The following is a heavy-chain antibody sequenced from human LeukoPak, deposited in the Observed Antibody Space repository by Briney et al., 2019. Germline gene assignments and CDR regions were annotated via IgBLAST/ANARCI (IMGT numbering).Heavy chain of an antibody. V-gene: IGHV3-7*01. Sequence: GGSLRLSCAASGLNFSIYWMSWVRQAPGKGLEWVANIKQDGSEKYYVDSVRGRFTISRDNAKNSLYLQMNSLRVEDTAVYYCGSGSTWLPRGQGTLVTVSS. CDR3: GSGSTWLP. J-gene: IGHJ4*02. CDR2: IKQDGSEK. CDR1: GLNFSIYW. D-gene: IGHD6-13*01.